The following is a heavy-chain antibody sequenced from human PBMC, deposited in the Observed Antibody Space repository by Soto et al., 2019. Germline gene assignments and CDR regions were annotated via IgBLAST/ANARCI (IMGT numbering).Heavy chain of an antibody. J-gene: IGHJ5*02. V-gene: IGHV3-21*04. CDR1: GFTFSSYS. Sequence: GGSLRLSCAASGFTFSSYSMNWVRQAPGKGLEWVSSISSSSSYIYYADSVKGRFTISRDNAKNSLYLQMNSLRAEDTAVYFCAKGSGDYSSGWYDWFDPWGQGTLVTVSS. CDR2: ISSSSSYI. D-gene: IGHD6-19*01. CDR3: AKGSGDYSSGWYDWFDP.